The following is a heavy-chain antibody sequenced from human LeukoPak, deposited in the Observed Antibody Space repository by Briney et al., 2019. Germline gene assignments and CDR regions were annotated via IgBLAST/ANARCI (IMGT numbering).Heavy chain of an antibody. CDR2: ISAYNGNT. V-gene: IGHV1-18*01. CDR3: ARDGSVGGIQLWATFDY. CDR1: GYTFTSYG. Sequence: ASVKVSCKASGYTFTSYGISWVRQAPGQGLEWMGWISAYNGNTNYAQKLQGRVTMTTDTSTSTAYMELRSLRSDDTAVYYCARDGSVGGIQLWATFDYWGQRTLVTVSS. D-gene: IGHD5-18*01. J-gene: IGHJ4*02.